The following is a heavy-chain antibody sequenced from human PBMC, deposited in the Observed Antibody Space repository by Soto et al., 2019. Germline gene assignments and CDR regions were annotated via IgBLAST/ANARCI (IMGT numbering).Heavy chain of an antibody. J-gene: IGHJ5*02. V-gene: IGHV4-31*03. CDR2: FYDSGST. CDR1: GGSIGSGGYY. CDR3: ARSPGGYGWFDP. D-gene: IGHD5-12*01. Sequence: QVRLQESGPGLVKPSQTLSLTCTVSGGSIGSGGYYWSWIRQHPEKGLDYIGYFYDSGSTDYNPSLKGRVTISVDTSKNQFSLMLRSVTDADTAVYYRARSPGGYGWFDPWGQGTLVTVSS.